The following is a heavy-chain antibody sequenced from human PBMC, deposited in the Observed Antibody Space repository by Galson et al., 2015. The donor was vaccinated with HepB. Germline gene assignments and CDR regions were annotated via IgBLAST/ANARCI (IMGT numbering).Heavy chain of an antibody. CDR2: ISSSSSYT. CDR1: GFTFSDYY. Sequence: LSCAASGFTFSDYYMSWIRQAPGKGLEWVSYISSSSSYTNYADSVKGRFTISRDNAKNSLYLQMNSLRAEDTAVYYCARGRREGSGTVLGYWGQGTLVTVSS. V-gene: IGHV3-11*06. CDR3: ARGRREGSGTVLGY. D-gene: IGHD6-19*01. J-gene: IGHJ4*02.